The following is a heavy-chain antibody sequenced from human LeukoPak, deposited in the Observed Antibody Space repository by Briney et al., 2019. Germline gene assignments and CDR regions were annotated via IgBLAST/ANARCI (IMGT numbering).Heavy chain of an antibody. V-gene: IGHV3-30*04. Sequence: SLTLSWPVSGFTFSSYSMHWVRPPQDRGLGWEAVISSDGSNKYYADSVTGRFTICRDNSKNTLYLQMNSLRAEDTGVYYCARSHLWRRQFTFVYWGQGSLVTVSS. CDR2: ISSDGSNK. CDR3: ARSHLWRRQFTFVY. CDR1: GFTFSSYS. D-gene: IGHD2/OR15-2a*01. J-gene: IGHJ4*02.